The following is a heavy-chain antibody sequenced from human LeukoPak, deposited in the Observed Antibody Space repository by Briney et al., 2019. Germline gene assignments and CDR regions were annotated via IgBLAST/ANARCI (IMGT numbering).Heavy chain of an antibody. D-gene: IGHD7-27*01. J-gene: IGHJ4*02. Sequence: GGSLRLSCAASGFTFSSCAMSWVRQAPGKGLEWVSFIYSDNTHYSDSVKGRFTISRDNSKNTLYLQMNSLRAEDTAVYYCAREQTGGSDYWGQGTLVTVSS. V-gene: IGHV3-53*01. CDR2: IYSDNT. CDR1: GFTFSSCA. CDR3: AREQTGGSDY.